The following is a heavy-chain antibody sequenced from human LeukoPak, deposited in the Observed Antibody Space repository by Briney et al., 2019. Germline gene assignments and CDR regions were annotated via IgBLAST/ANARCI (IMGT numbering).Heavy chain of an antibody. D-gene: IGHD2-2*02. CDR3: GRQGYTASHYFLDY. CDR1: GGSISTYY. V-gene: IGHV4-4*07. Sequence: PSETLSLTCTVSGGSISTYYWSWIRQPPGKGLEWIGRIYTTGTTQYNPSLKSRVTMSIDTSTNQFSLNLRSMTAADTAVYYCGRQGYTASHYFLDYWSQGTLVAVS. CDR2: IYTTGTT. J-gene: IGHJ4*02.